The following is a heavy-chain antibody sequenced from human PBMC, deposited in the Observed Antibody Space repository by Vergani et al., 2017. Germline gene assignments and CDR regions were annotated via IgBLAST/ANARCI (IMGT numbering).Heavy chain of an antibody. Sequence: QVQLVESGGGVVQPGRSLRLSCAASGFTFSSYGMHWVRQAPGKGLEWVAVIWYDGSNKYYADSVKGRFTISRDNSKNTLYLQMNSLRAEVTAVYYCARSHSSSSTFDYWGQGTLVTVSS. D-gene: IGHD6-13*01. CDR2: IWYDGSNK. J-gene: IGHJ4*02. CDR1: GFTFSSYG. CDR3: ARSHSSSSTFDY. V-gene: IGHV3-33*08.